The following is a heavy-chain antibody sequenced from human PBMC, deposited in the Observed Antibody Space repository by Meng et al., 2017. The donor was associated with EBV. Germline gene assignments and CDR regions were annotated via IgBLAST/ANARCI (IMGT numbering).Heavy chain of an antibody. CDR1: GFSIRTSGVG. D-gene: IGHD6-13*01. J-gene: IGHJ5*02. Sequence: QITLKEYGPTLVKPTQTLTLTCTFSGFSIRTSGVGVGWIRQPPGKALEWLALIYWDDDKRYSPSLKSRLTITKDTSKNQVVLTMTNMDPVDTATYYCAHRRDEYSSSWYGWFDPWGQGTLVTVSS. CDR3: AHRRDEYSSSWYGWFDP. V-gene: IGHV2-5*02. CDR2: IYWDDDK.